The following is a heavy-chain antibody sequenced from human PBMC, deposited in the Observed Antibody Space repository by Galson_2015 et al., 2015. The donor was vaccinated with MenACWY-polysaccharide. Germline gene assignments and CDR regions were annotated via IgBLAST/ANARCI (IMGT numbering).Heavy chain of an antibody. Sequence: SLRLSCAASGFSFRDYAMHWVRQAPGKGLEWVAVTSYDGHKKYYGDSVKGRFTISRDNSKNTLYLQMDTLRAEDTGVYYCAGDNMWFGGSRVEIDYWGQGILVTVSS. CDR3: AGDNMWFGGSRVEIDY. CDR1: GFSFRDYA. CDR2: TSYDGHKK. V-gene: IGHV3-30*04. J-gene: IGHJ4*02. D-gene: IGHD3-10*01.